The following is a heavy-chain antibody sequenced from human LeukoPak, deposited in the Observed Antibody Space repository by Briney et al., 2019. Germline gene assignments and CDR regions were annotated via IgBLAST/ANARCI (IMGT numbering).Heavy chain of an antibody. CDR3: ARDDFSTYPGLNYFDY. D-gene: IGHD4-11*01. Sequence: ASVTVSCTASGYTFTHYAVHWVRQAPGQRLEWMGWTNVGNDYTESSQKFQDRFIITSDPSATTVYMELSSLRSEDTAVYYCARDDFSTYPGLNYFDYWGQGSLVTVSS. CDR2: TNVGNDYT. V-gene: IGHV1-3*01. CDR1: GYTFTHYA. J-gene: IGHJ4*02.